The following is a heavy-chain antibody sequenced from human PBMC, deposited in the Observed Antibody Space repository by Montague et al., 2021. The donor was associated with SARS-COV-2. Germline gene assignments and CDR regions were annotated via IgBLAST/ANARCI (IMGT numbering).Heavy chain of an antibody. CDR1: GFTFSSYD. CDR3: ARGDITMGQGVITYYYYYGMDV. D-gene: IGHD3-10*01. CDR2: IGTAGDT. V-gene: IGHV3-13*04. J-gene: IGHJ6*02. Sequence: SLRLSCAASGFTFSSYDMHWVRQATGKGLEWVSAIGTAGDTYYPGSVKGRFTISRENAKNSLYLQMNSLRAGDTAVYYCARGDITMGQGVITYYYYYGMDVWGQRTTVTVSS.